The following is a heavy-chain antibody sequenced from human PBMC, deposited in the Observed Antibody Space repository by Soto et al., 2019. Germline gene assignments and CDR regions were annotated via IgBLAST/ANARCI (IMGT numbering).Heavy chain of an antibody. Sequence: PGESLKISCKGSGYSFTSYWIGWERQMPGKGLEWMGIIYPGDSDTRYSPSFQGQVTISADKSISIAYLQWSSLKASDTAMYYCARREGTFSGYDFSDALDIWGQGTMVTVSS. V-gene: IGHV5-51*01. D-gene: IGHD5-12*01. CDR2: IYPGDSDT. CDR1: GYSFTSYW. CDR3: ARREGTFSGYDFSDALDI. J-gene: IGHJ3*02.